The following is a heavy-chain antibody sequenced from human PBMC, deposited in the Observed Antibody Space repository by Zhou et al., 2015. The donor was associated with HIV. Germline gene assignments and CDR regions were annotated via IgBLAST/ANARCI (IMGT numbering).Heavy chain of an antibody. D-gene: IGHD2-15*01. J-gene: IGHJ5*02. Sequence: QVQLVQSGAEVKKPGSSVKVSCKASGYTFTNYGVSWVRQAPGQGLEWMGWISTYNVDTTYAQNLQGRVTMTTDTSTSTAYMELRSLRSDDTAVYYCARESSSLWGGGENWFDPWGQGTLVTVSS. V-gene: IGHV1-18*01. CDR3: ARESSSLWGGGENWFDP. CDR2: ISTYNVDT. CDR1: GYTFTNYG.